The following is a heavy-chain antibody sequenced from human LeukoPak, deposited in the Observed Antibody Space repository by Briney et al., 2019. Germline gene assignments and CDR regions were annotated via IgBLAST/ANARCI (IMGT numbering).Heavy chain of an antibody. CDR3: ARVVNTAMVTNY. D-gene: IGHD5-18*01. Sequence: ASVKVSCKASGYTFTSYGISWVRQAPGQGLEWMGWISAYNGNTNYAQKLQGRVTMTTDTSTSTAYMELRSLRSGDTAVYYCARVVNTAMVTNYWGQGTLVTVSS. CDR2: ISAYNGNT. CDR1: GYTFTSYG. J-gene: IGHJ4*02. V-gene: IGHV1-18*01.